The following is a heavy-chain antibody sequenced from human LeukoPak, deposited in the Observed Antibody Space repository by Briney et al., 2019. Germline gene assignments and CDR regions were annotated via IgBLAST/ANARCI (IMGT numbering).Heavy chain of an antibody. CDR1: GLTFSGYS. D-gene: IGHD3-10*01. CDR3: ARDGYYTSGRNPYFDY. CDR2: ISSRGNYI. Sequence: PGGSLRLSCAASGLTFSGYSMNWVRQAPGKGLEGVSSISSRGNYIYYADSVKGRFTISRDNAKNSLYLQMNSLRAEDTGVYYCARDGYYTSGRNPYFDYWGQGTLVTVSS. J-gene: IGHJ4*02. V-gene: IGHV3-21*01.